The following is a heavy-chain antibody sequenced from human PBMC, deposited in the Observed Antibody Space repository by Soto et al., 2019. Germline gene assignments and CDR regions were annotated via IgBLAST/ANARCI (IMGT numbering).Heavy chain of an antibody. Sequence: TVKVSCKASGGTFSIYAISWVRQAPGQGLEWMGGIIPIFGTANYAQKFQGRVTITADESTSTAYMELSSLRSEDTAVYYCARDSRDGYNWDYWGQGTLVTVSS. J-gene: IGHJ4*02. CDR1: GGTFSIYA. CDR3: ARDSRDGYNWDY. D-gene: IGHD5-12*01. V-gene: IGHV1-69*13. CDR2: IIPIFGTA.